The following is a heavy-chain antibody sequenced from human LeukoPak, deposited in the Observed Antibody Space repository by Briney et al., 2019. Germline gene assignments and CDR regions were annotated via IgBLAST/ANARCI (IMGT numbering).Heavy chain of an antibody. V-gene: IGHV3-30*04. CDR2: ISKDGSMK. J-gene: IGHJ3*01. Sequence: GRSLRLSCAASGFSFSNYAMDWVRQAPGKGLEWVAVISKDGSMKYYSDSVKGRFTVSRDNSIHTLYLEMNSLKTEDTAVYYCAGESFDFWSQGTMVTVSS. CDR1: GFSFSNYA. CDR3: AGESFDF.